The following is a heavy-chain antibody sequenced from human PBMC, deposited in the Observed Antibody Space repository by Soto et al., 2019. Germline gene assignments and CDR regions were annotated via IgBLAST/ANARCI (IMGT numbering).Heavy chain of an antibody. D-gene: IGHD3-9*01. CDR2: IRSKANSYAT. Sequence: GGSLRLSCAASGFTFSGSAMHWVRQASGKGLEWVGRIRSKANSYATAYAASVKGRFTISRDDSKNTAYLQMNSLKTEDTAVYYCTRPYYDILTGSPPPPIDGDYWGQGTLVTVSS. CDR3: TRPYYDILTGSPPPPIDGDY. CDR1: GFTFSGSA. V-gene: IGHV3-73*01. J-gene: IGHJ4*02.